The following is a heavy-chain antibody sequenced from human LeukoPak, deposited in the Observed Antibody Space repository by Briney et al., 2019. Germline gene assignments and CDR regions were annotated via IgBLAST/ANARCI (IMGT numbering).Heavy chain of an antibody. V-gene: IGHV4-4*02. D-gene: IGHD6-13*01. Sequence: SETLSLTCAVSGASISSHNWWWSWVRQPPGKGLEWIGEIYHSGSTNYNPSLKSRVTMSVDKSKNQFSLNLSSVTAADTAVYYCASAKPRGIIWYPSWGQGTLVTVSS. CDR3: ASAKPRGIIWYPS. CDR1: GASISSHNW. CDR2: IYHSGST. J-gene: IGHJ5*02.